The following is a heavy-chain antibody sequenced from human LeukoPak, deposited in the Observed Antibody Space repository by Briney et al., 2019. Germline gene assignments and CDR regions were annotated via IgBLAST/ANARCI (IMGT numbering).Heavy chain of an antibody. Sequence: SETLSLTCTVSGGSVSSGSYYWSWIRQPPGKGLEWIGYIYYSGSTNYNPSLKSRVTISVDTSKNQFSLKLSSVTAEDTAVYYCARDGPYYDYVWGSYYAFDIWGQGTMVTVSS. CDR3: ARDGPYYDYVWGSYYAFDI. V-gene: IGHV4-61*01. D-gene: IGHD3-16*01. CDR1: GGSVSSGSYY. CDR2: IYYSGST. J-gene: IGHJ3*02.